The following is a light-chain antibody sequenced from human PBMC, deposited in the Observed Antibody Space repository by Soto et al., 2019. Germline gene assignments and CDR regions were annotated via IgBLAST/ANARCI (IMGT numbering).Light chain of an antibody. V-gene: IGKV3-20*01. CDR3: QQSYTNPKT. CDR2: GAS. Sequence: EIVLTQSPGTLSLSPGERATLSCRASQSVASRNLAWYQQKSGQAPRLLIYGASSRAIHTPDRFSGSGSGTDFSLTISRLEPEDFATYYCQQSYTNPKTFGQGTKVDIK. CDR1: QSVASRN. J-gene: IGKJ1*01.